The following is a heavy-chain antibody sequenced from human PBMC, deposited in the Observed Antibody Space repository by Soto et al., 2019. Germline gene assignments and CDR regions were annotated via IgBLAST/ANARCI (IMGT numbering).Heavy chain of an antibody. CDR2: ISSSSSYI. V-gene: IGHV3-21*01. D-gene: IGHD2-15*01. CDR3: ARGSDIVVVVAGGDYDI. J-gene: IGHJ3*02. CDR1: GFTFSSHS. Sequence: GGSLRLSCAASGFTFSSHSMNWVRQAPGKGLEWVSSISSSSSYIYYADSVKGRFTISRDNAKNSLYLQMNSLRAEDTAVYYCARGSDIVVVVAGGDYDIWGQGTMVTVSS.